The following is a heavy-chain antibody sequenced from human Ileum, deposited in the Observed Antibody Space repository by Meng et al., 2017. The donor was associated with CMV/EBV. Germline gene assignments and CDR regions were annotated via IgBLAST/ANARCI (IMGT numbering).Heavy chain of an antibody. CDR3: TRQVVLTSQTRDY. CDR1: GYTFSAYP. V-gene: IGHV1-2*06. CDR2: INPINGAT. Sequence: QVQLVQSGAEVKKPGASVKVSCQASGYTFSAYPMHWVRQAPGQGLEWMGRINPINGATNYAQKFQGRVAMTGDVSINTAYLELSGLTSDDTAVYYCTRQVVLTSQTRDYWGQGTLVTVSS. D-gene: IGHD4/OR15-4a*01. J-gene: IGHJ4*02.